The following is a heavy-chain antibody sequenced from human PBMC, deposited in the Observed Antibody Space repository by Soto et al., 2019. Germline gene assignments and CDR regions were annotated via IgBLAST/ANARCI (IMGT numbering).Heavy chain of an antibody. Sequence: GASVKVSCKVSGYTLTEISIDWVRQAPGKGLEWMGGFDPEDGETIYAQKFQGRVTMTEDTSTDTAYMELSSLRSEDTAVYYCATPRIAVAGMDFDYWGQGTLVTVSS. J-gene: IGHJ4*02. D-gene: IGHD6-19*01. CDR3: ATPRIAVAGMDFDY. CDR1: GYTLTEIS. V-gene: IGHV1-24*01. CDR2: FDPEDGET.